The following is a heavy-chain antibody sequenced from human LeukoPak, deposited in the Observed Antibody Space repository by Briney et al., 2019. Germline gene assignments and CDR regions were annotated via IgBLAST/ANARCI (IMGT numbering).Heavy chain of an antibody. Sequence: ASVKVSFKSSGYTFTSYGIRWVRQAPGQGLEWVGWISDYNGNTNYAQKLQRTVTITPYTSTSTAYMELRSLRSDDTAVYYCARGKVVVRGVNWESWFDPWGQGTLVTVSS. CDR1: GYTFTSYG. CDR3: ARGKVVVRGVNWESWFDP. D-gene: IGHD3-10*01. J-gene: IGHJ5*02. V-gene: IGHV1-18*01. CDR2: ISDYNGNT.